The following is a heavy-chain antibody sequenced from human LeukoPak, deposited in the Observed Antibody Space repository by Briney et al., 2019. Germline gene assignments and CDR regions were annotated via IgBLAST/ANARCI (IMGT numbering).Heavy chain of an antibody. CDR3: ATDLGGLRYFDWLVH. J-gene: IGHJ5*02. V-gene: IGHV1-24*01. Sequence: ASVKVSCKVSGYTLTELSMHWVRQAPGKGLEWMAGFDPEDGETIYAQKFQGRVTMTEDTSTDTAYMELSSLRSEDTAVYYCATDLGGLRYFDWLVHWGQGTLVTVSS. D-gene: IGHD3-9*01. CDR1: GYTLTELS. CDR2: FDPEDGET.